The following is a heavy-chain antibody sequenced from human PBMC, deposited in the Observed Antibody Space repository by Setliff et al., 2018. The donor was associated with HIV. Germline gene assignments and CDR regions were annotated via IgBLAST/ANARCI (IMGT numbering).Heavy chain of an antibody. D-gene: IGHD3-22*01. CDR3: AREDSSYHYFDS. Sequence: SETLSLTCTVSGGSISIHYWGWIRQPPGKGREWIGSIFYSGSANYNPSLTSPVTISVDTSKNQFSPKLRSVTAADTAVYWCAREDSSYHYFDSWGQGMLVTVSS. V-gene: IGHV4-39*02. CDR2: IFYSGSA. CDR1: GGSISIHY. J-gene: IGHJ4*02.